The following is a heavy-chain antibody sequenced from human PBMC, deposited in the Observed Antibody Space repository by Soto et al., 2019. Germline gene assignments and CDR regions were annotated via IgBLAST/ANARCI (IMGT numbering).Heavy chain of an antibody. CDR2: IYSAGST. J-gene: IGHJ4*02. D-gene: IGHD3-22*01. CDR1: GFTVSGNY. V-gene: IGHV3-53*01. Sequence: GGSLRLSCAASGFTVSGNYMSWVRQAPGKGLEWVSVIYSAGSTYYADSVKGRFTISRGGSHNTLYLQMNSLRAEDTAVYYCGSATMKVVSPYVLDYWGQGTLVTVS. CDR3: GSATMKVVSPYVLDY.